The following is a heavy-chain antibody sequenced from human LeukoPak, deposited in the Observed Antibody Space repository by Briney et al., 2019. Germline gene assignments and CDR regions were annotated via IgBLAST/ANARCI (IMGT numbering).Heavy chain of an antibody. Sequence: SETLSLTCSVSGGSINSHYWSWIRQPLGKRLEWIGYIFNTGNTNYNPSLASRVTMSVDTSRAQFFLRLSPVTAADTAIYYCASRPADTTWYGVFDYWSQGTLVTVSS. CDR1: GGSINSHY. CDR2: IFNTGNT. V-gene: IGHV4-59*11. J-gene: IGHJ4*02. D-gene: IGHD3-10*01. CDR3: ASRPADTTWYGVFDY.